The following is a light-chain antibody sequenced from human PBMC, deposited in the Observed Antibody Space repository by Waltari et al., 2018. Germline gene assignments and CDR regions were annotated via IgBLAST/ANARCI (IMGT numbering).Light chain of an antibody. CDR3: ATWDDSLRGWV. CDR2: KDD. CDR1: SSNVGTIY. V-gene: IGLV1-47*01. J-gene: IGLJ3*02. Sequence: QSVLTQPPSVSGTPGQRIRISCSGSSSNVGTIYVHCYQQLSGTAPKLLIYKDDRRPSGVPDRFSGSKSGTSASLAISGLRSEDEADYHCATWDDSLRGWVFGGMTKLTVL.